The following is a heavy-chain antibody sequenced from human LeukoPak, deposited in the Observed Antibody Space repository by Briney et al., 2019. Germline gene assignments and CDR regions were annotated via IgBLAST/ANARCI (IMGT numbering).Heavy chain of an antibody. CDR3: ARDGQSSSWYYGPTERHYYYYMDV. CDR1: GGPISSYY. D-gene: IGHD6-13*01. Sequence: SETLSLTCTVSGGPISSYYWSWIRQPPGKGLEWIGYIYYSGNTNYNPSLKSRVTISVDTSKNQFSLKLRSVTAADTAVYYCARDGQSSSWYYGPTERHYYYYMDVWGKGTTVTVSS. CDR2: IYYSGNT. V-gene: IGHV4-59*01. J-gene: IGHJ6*03.